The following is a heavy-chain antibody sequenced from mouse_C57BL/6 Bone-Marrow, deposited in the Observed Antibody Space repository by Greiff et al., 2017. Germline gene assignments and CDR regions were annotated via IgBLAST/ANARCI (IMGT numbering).Heavy chain of an antibody. CDR1: GFTITDYY. D-gene: IGHD2-4*01. V-gene: IGHV14-2*01. Sequence: EVQLLQSGAELVKPGASVKLSCTASGFTITDYYMHWVKQRPEQGLEWIGRIDSEDGETKYAPTFQGKATITADTTTNTAYLQLSSLTAEDTAVYYCAGGGDDYDEGWGQGTTLTASS. CDR2: IDSEDGET. CDR3: AGGGDDYDEG. J-gene: IGHJ2*01.